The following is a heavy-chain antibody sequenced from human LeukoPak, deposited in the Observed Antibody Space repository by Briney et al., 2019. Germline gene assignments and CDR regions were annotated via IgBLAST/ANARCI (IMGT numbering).Heavy chain of an antibody. Sequence: ASVKVSCKASGYTFTGYYMHWVRQAPGQGLEWMGRINPNSGGTNYAQKFQGRVTMTRDTSISTAYMELSRLRSDDTAVYYCARARQPISGDDHFDYWGQGTLVTVSP. CDR1: GYTFTGYY. CDR2: INPNSGGT. J-gene: IGHJ4*02. D-gene: IGHD5-12*01. CDR3: ARARQPISGDDHFDY. V-gene: IGHV1-2*06.